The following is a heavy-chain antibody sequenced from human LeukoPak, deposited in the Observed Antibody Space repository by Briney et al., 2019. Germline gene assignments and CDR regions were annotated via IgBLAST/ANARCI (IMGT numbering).Heavy chain of an antibody. CDR3: ARQRGGYYFED. CDR2: INPNSGAT. J-gene: IGHJ4*02. V-gene: IGHV1-2*02. Sequence: ASVKVSCKASGYTFTGYYMHWVRQAPGRGLEWMGWINPNSGATNYAQRFQGRVTMTRDTSINTVYMYLSRLRSDDTAVYYSARQRGGYYFEDWGQGTLVTVSS. D-gene: IGHD3-10*01. CDR1: GYTFTGYY.